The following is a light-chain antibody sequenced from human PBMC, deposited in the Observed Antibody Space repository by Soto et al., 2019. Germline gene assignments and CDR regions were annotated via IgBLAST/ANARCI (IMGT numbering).Light chain of an antibody. CDR1: QSISVH. V-gene: IGKV1-39*01. CDR3: QQSYITPYT. CDR2: AAS. J-gene: IGKJ2*01. Sequence: DIQMTQSPSSLSASVGDTVTITCRASQSISVHLNWYQQKPGKVPKLLIYAASNLHSGVPSRFSGSGSETDFALTLSSLQPEDFATYYCQQSYITPYTFGQGTRLEI.